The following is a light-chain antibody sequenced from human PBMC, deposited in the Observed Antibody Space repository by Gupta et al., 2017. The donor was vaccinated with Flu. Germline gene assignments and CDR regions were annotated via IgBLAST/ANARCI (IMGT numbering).Light chain of an antibody. CDR3: NSRDSSGDHVV. V-gene: IGLV3-19*01. Sequence: SSELTQDPAVSVALGQTVRITCQGDSLRKYSASWYQQKPGQAPVVVIYVNNNRPSGIPDRFSGSSSGNIASLTISGTRAEDEADYYCNSRDSSGDHVVFGGGTKLTVL. CDR2: VNN. J-gene: IGLJ2*01. CDR1: SLRKYS.